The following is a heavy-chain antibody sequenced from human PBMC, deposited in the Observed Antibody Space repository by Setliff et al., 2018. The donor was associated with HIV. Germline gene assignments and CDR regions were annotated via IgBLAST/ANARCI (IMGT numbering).Heavy chain of an antibody. CDR1: GGSISSHY. CDR3: ARHRYSSSINWFDP. V-gene: IGHV4-34*01. CDR2: INHSGST. D-gene: IGHD6-13*01. Sequence: ETLSLTCTVSGGSISSHYWSWIRQSPGKGLEWIGEINHSGSTNYNPSLKSRVIISIDTSKKQFSLKLTSVTATDTAVYYCARHRYSSSINWFDPWGQGTLVTVSS. J-gene: IGHJ5*02.